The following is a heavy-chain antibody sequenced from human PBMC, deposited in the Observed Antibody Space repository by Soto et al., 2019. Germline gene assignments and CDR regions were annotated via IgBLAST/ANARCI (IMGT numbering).Heavy chain of an antibody. J-gene: IGHJ5*02. CDR3: ATGTLHTYGLNWFDP. Sequence: SETLSHTSTISGGSISSYSGRWIRETPGKGLEWIGYIYYTGSTNYNPSLKSRVTISVDTSKNQFSLKLSSVTAADTAVYYCATGTLHTYGLNWFDPWGQGTLVTVS. CDR1: GGSISSYS. CDR2: IYYTGST. D-gene: IGHD5-18*01. V-gene: IGHV4-59*01.